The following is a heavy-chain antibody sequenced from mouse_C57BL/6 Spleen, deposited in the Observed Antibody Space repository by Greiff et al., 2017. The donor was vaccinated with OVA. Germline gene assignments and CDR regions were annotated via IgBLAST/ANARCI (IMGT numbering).Heavy chain of an antibody. D-gene: IGHD1-3*01. CDR3: ASASQVSGYFDV. Sequence: QVQLKQSGAELMKPGASVKLSCKATGYTFTGYWIEWVKQRPGHGLEWIGEILPGSGSTNYNEKFKGKATFTADTSSNTASMQLSSLTTEDSATDDCASASQVSGYFDVWGTGTTVTVSS. CDR1: GYTFTGYW. J-gene: IGHJ1*03. CDR2: ILPGSGST. V-gene: IGHV1-9*01.